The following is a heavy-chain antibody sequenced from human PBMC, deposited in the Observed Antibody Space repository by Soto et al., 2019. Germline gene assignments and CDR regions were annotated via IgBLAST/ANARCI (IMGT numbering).Heavy chain of an antibody. J-gene: IGHJ4*02. CDR1: GYTFTNLG. CDR2: ISAYNGNT. Sequence: QVQLVQSGAEVKKPGASVKVSCKTSGYTFTNLGLSWVRQAPGQGLEWMGWISAYNGNTNYAQDFQGRVTMTTDTTTSTASMELRSLTSDGTAVYYCARGGNPIDFWGQGTLVTVSS. V-gene: IGHV1-18*01. D-gene: IGHD1-26*01. CDR3: ARGGNPIDF.